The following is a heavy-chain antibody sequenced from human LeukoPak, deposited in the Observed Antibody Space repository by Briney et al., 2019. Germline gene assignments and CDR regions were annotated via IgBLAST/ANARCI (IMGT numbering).Heavy chain of an antibody. CDR3: ARGYSGSYWGGDY. D-gene: IGHD1-26*01. J-gene: IGHJ4*02. CDR2: IIPILGIA. Sequence: GSSVKVSCKASGGTFSSYAISWVRQAPGQGLEWMGRIIPILGIANYAQKFQGRVTITADKSTSTAYMELSSLRSEDTAVYYCARGYSGSYWGGDYWGQGTLVTVSS. CDR1: GGTFSSYA. V-gene: IGHV1-69*04.